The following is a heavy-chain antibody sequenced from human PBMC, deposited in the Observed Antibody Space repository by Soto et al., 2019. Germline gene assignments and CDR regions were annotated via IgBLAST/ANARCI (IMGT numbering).Heavy chain of an antibody. CDR3: ARAWGSGWYLDH. CDR1: GYSVSTYSAA. J-gene: IGHJ5*02. V-gene: IGHV6-1*01. Sequence: QVQLQQSGPGLLKPSQTLSLTCDVYGYSVSTYSAAWNWIWQSPSRGLEWLGRTYFNSKWYNDYAVSVESRITINPDTSKNQFSLQLTSVTAEDTAVYLCARAWGSGWYLDHWGQGTLVTVSS. CDR2: TYFNSKWYN. D-gene: IGHD6-19*01.